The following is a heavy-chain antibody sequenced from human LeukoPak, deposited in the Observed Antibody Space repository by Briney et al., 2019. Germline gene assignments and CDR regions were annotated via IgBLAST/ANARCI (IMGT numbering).Heavy chain of an antibody. D-gene: IGHD1-1*01. V-gene: IGHV4-4*07. CDR2: IYTSGST. J-gene: IGHJ5*02. Sequence: SETLSLTCTVSGGSISSYYWSWIRQPAGKGLEWIGRIYTSGSTNYYPSLKSRVTMSVDTSKNQFSLKLSSVTAADTAVYYCARGNLKTGTTRFDPWGQGTLVTVST. CDR3: ARGNLKTGTTRFDP. CDR1: GGSISSYY.